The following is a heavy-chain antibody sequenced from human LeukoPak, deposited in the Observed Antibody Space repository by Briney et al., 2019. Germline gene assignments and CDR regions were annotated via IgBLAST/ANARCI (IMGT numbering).Heavy chain of an antibody. V-gene: IGHV4-59*08. CDR3: ARHRFASPLDS. CDR2: ILYTGDS. D-gene: IGHD2-21*01. CDR1: GVSSSSSY. Sequence: PSETLSLTCTVSGVSSSSSYWSWIRQPPGKGLEWIGYILYTGDSNHNPSFKSRVSISLDTSKDRISLKLYSVTAADTAVYYCARHRFASPLDSWGQGTLVTVSS. J-gene: IGHJ4*02.